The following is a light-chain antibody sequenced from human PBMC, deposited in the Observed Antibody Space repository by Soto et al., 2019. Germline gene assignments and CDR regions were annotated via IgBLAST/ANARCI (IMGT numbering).Light chain of an antibody. Sequence: DIMMTQSPDSLAVSLGERATINCKSSQSVLYSSNNKNYLAWYQQKPGQSPKLLIYWASTREYGVPDRFSGSGSGRDFTLTISSLQAEDVAVYYCQQYYSTPITFGQGSRLDIK. CDR1: QSVLYSSNNKNY. CDR3: QQYYSTPIT. CDR2: WAS. V-gene: IGKV4-1*01. J-gene: IGKJ5*01.